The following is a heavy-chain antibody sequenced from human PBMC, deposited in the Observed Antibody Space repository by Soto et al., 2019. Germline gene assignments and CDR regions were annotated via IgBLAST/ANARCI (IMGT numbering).Heavy chain of an antibody. J-gene: IGHJ4*02. D-gene: IGHD3-10*01. CDR2: IYYLGST. V-gene: IGHV4-59*01. CDR1: GGSMSEYF. Sequence: PSETLSLTCSVSGGSMSEYFWSGIRQSPGKGLEGIGYIYYLGSTDYNPSLKSRVTISVDTSKRQSSLRLTSVTAADTAVYYCARDGYDGSGSPYPAYWGPGTQVTVSS. CDR3: ARDGYDGSGSPYPAY.